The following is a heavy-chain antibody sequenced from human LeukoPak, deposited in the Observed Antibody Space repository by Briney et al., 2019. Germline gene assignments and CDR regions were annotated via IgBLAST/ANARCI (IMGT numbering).Heavy chain of an antibody. CDR1: GYTFIDYY. J-gene: IGHJ6*02. CDR2: INPNSGGT. Sequence: ASVKVSCKASGYTFIDYYMHWVRQAPGQGLEWMGWINPNSGGTNYAQKSQGRVTMTTDTSISTAYMEVSRLRSDDTAVYYCARVRIGQQLDKYYYYAMDVWGQGTTVTVSS. V-gene: IGHV1-2*02. CDR3: ARVRIGQQLDKYYYYAMDV. D-gene: IGHD6-13*01.